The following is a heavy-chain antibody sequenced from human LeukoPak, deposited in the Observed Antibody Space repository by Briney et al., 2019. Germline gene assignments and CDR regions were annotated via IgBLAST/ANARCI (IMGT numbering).Heavy chain of an antibody. Sequence: GGSLRLSCAASGFTFDDYTMHWDRQAPGKGLEWVSLISWDGGSTYYADSVKGRFTISRGNSKNSLYLQMNSLRTEDTALYYCAKDKEGATYYYYGMDVWGQGTTVTVSS. CDR2: ISWDGGST. CDR3: AKDKEGATYYYYGMDV. V-gene: IGHV3-43*01. J-gene: IGHJ6*02. D-gene: IGHD1-26*01. CDR1: GFTFDDYT.